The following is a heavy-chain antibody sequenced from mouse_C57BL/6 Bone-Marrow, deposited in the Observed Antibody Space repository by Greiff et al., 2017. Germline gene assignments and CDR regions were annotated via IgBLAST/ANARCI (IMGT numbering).Heavy chain of an antibody. Sequence: EVMLVESGEGLVKPGGSLKLSCAASGFTFSSYAMSWVRQTPEKRLEWVAYISSGGDYIYYADTVKGRFTISRDNARNTLYLQMSSLKSEDTAMYYGTRVYYYGSSYYFDYWGQGTTLTVSS. D-gene: IGHD1-1*01. CDR1: GFTFSSYA. CDR2: ISSGGDYI. CDR3: TRVYYYGSSYYFDY. V-gene: IGHV5-9-1*02. J-gene: IGHJ2*01.